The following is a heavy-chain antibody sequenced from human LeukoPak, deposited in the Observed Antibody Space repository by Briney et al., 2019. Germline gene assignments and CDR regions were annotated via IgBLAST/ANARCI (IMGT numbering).Heavy chain of an antibody. V-gene: IGHV4-59*08. J-gene: IGHJ3*02. CDR3: ARGGDYYDSSVLVAAFDI. CDR2: IYYSGSA. D-gene: IGHD3-22*01. CDR1: GGSISTYY. Sequence: PSETLSLTCTVSGGSISTYYWNWIRQPPGKGLEWVGYIYYSGSANYNPSLKSRVTMSVDTSKNQFSLKLSSVTAADTAVYYCARGGDYYDSSVLVAAFDIWGQGTLVTVSS.